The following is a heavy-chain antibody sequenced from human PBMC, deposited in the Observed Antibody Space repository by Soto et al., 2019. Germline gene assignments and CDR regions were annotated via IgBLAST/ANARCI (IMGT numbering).Heavy chain of an antibody. Sequence: GGSLRLSCAASGFTFSSYAMSWVRQAPGKGLEWVSGISGSGDSTYYADNVKGRFTISRDNSKNTLYLQMNSLRAEDTAVYYCAKGVPGIAVAGTGYFQHWGQGTLVTVSS. V-gene: IGHV3-23*01. CDR1: GFTFSSYA. J-gene: IGHJ1*01. CDR3: AKGVPGIAVAGTGYFQH. CDR2: ISGSGDST. D-gene: IGHD6-19*01.